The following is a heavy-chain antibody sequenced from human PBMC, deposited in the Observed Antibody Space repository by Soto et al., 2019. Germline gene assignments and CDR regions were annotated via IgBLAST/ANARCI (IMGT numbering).Heavy chain of an antibody. CDR2: ISGYNGNT. Sequence: QVQLVQSGPEVKKPGASAKVSCKTSGYIFSNFGISWMRQVPGQGLEWTGWISGYNGNTNYAQKFQDRVTLTTDTSTNTAYMELRSLRSDDTAVYYCARASGGGVGTTSYWGQGTLVTVSS. CDR1: GYIFSNFG. V-gene: IGHV1-18*01. J-gene: IGHJ4*02. CDR3: ARASGGGVGTTSY. D-gene: IGHD1-26*01.